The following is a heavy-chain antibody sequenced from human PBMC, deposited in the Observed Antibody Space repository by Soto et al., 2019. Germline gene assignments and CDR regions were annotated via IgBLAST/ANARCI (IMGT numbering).Heavy chain of an antibody. CDR1: GGSISSYY. CDR3: ARSPYSGSYFDY. V-gene: IGHV4-59*01. J-gene: IGHJ4*02. Sequence: SETLSLTCTVSGGSISSYYWSWIRQPPGKGLEWIGYIYYSGSTNYNPSLKSRVTISVDTSKNQFSLKLSSVTAADTAVYYCARSPYSGSYFDYWGQGTLVTVSS. D-gene: IGHD1-26*01. CDR2: IYYSGST.